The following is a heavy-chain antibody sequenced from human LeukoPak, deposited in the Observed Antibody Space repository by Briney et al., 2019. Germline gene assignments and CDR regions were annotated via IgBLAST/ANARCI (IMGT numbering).Heavy chain of an antibody. CDR1: GYTFSRHG. CDR2: VWYDGRNR. V-gene: IGHV3-33*01. J-gene: IGHJ5*02. D-gene: IGHD3-16*01. Sequence: PGGSQRLSCAASGYTFSRHGIHWVRQAPGKGLEWVAVVWYDGRNRDYADSVKGRFTISKDNSNNMVFLQMDRLRAEDTAVYYCARLWGGNGYSGGSLNLWGQGTLVTVSS. CDR3: ARLWGGNGYSGGSLNL.